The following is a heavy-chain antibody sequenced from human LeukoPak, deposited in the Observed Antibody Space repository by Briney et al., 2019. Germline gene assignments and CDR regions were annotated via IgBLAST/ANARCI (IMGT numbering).Heavy chain of an antibody. CDR1: GFTFSSYA. V-gene: IGHV3-23*01. J-gene: IGHJ6*03. CDR2: ISGSGGST. D-gene: IGHD2-2*02. CDR3: ARGVSGKVPAAIKPGGWYYYYYMDV. Sequence: GGSLRLSCAASGFTFSSYAMSWVRQAPGKGLEWVSAISGSGGSTYYPGSVKGRFTISRENAKNSLYLQMNSLRAGDTAVYYCARGVSGKVPAAIKPGGWYYYYYMDVWGKGTTVTVSS.